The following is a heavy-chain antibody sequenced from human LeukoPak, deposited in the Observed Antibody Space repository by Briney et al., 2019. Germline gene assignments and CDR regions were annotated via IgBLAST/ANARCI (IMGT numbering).Heavy chain of an antibody. Sequence: GRSLRLSCAASGFTFSSYAMHWVRQAPGKGLKWVAVISYDGSNKYYADSVKGRFTISRDNSKNTLYLQMNSLRAEDTAVYYCASFRATIAARRRDYYGMDVWGQGTTVTVSS. CDR2: ISYDGSNK. CDR1: GFTFSSYA. D-gene: IGHD6-6*01. J-gene: IGHJ6*02. V-gene: IGHV3-30-3*01. CDR3: ASFRATIAARRRDYYGMDV.